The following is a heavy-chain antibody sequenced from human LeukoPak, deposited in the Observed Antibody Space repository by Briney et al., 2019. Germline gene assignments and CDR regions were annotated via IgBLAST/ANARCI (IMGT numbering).Heavy chain of an antibody. CDR1: GGSVSSGGYY. D-gene: IGHD3-3*01. Sequence: SETLSLTCTVSGGSVSSGGYYWSWIRQPPGKGLEWIGSIYYSGSTYYNPSLKSRVTISVDTSKNQFSLKLSSVTAADTAVYYCARLERITIFGVVPGMDVWGQGTTVTVSS. J-gene: IGHJ6*02. V-gene: IGHV4-39*01. CDR3: ARLERITIFGVVPGMDV. CDR2: IYYSGST.